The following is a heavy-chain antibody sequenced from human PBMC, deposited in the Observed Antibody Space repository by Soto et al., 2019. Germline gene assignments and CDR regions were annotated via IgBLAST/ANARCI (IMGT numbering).Heavy chain of an antibody. D-gene: IGHD6-19*01. CDR3: AKPTQWLVIGQFDY. V-gene: IGHV3-23*01. Sequence: EVQLLESAGGLVQPGGSLRLSCAASGFTFSSSAMSWVRQAPGKGLEWVSSISDRGVSTYYADSVKGRFTISRDNSKNTLYLQMNSLMAEDTAVYYCAKPTQWLVIGQFDYWGQGTLVTVSS. CDR2: ISDRGVST. J-gene: IGHJ4*02. CDR1: GFTFSSSA.